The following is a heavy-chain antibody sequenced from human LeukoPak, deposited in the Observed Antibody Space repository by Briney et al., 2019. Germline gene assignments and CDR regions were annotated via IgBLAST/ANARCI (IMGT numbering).Heavy chain of an antibody. D-gene: IGHD6-13*01. CDR2: ISWDGGST. Sequence: GGSLRLSFAASGFTFDDYTMHWVRQAPGKGLEWVSLISWDGGSTYYADSVKGRFTISRDNSKSSLYLQMNSLRTEDTALYYCAKDTGYSSSWYFDYWGQGTLVTVSS. V-gene: IGHV3-43*01. CDR3: AKDTGYSSSWYFDY. CDR1: GFTFDDYT. J-gene: IGHJ4*02.